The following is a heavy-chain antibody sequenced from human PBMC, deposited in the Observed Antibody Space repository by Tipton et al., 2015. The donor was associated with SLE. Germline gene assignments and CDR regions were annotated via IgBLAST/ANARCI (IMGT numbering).Heavy chain of an antibody. D-gene: IGHD6-13*01. CDR3: ARGSEGSSSWYGEDY. Sequence: SLRLSCAASGFTFSSYSMNWVHQAPGKGLEWVSSISSSSSHIYYADSVKGRFTISRDNAKNSLYLQMNSLRAEDTAVYYCARGSEGSSSWYGEDYWGQGTLVTVSS. J-gene: IGHJ4*02. CDR2: ISSSSSHI. CDR1: GFTFSSYS. V-gene: IGHV3-21*01.